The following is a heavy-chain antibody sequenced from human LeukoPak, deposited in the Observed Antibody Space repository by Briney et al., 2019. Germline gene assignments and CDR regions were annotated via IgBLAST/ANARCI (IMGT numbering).Heavy chain of an antibody. Sequence: PGGSLRLSCAASGFTFSSYGMHWVRQAPGKGLEWVAFIRYDGSNKYYADSVKGRFTISRDNSKNTLYLQMNSLRAEDTAVHYCAILMTTVTHFDYWGQGTLVTVSS. CDR3: AILMTTVTHFDY. CDR2: IRYDGSNK. J-gene: IGHJ4*02. CDR1: GFTFSSYG. D-gene: IGHD4-17*01. V-gene: IGHV3-30*02.